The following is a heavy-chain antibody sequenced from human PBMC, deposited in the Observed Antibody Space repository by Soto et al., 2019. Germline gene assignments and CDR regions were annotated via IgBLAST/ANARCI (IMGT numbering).Heavy chain of an antibody. D-gene: IGHD6-19*01. CDR3: ASGTGGYSSGGGS. CDR1: GFTFSSYA. J-gene: IGHJ5*02. CDR2: ISYDGSNK. V-gene: IGHV3-30-3*01. Sequence: QVQLVESGGGVVQPGRSLRLSCAASGFTFSSYAMHWVRQAPGKGLEWVAVISYDGSNKYYADSVKGRFTISRDNSKNTLYLQVNSLRAEDTAGYYWASGTGGYSSGGGSWGQGTLVTVSS.